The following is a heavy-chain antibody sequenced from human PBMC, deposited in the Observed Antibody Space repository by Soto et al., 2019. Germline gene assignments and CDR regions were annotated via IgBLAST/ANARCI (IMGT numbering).Heavy chain of an antibody. V-gene: IGHV5-51*01. CDR3: ARHGFYGDYSSNYFDP. J-gene: IGHJ5*02. D-gene: IGHD4-17*01. CDR2: IYPSDSTT. CDR1: GYSFTNYW. Sequence: PGESLKISCKGSGYSFTNYWIAWVRRMPGKGLEYMGIIYPSDSTTRYSPSFRGQVTISADKSISTAYLQWNSLKASDTAMYYCARHGFYGDYSSNYFDPWGQGTLVTVSS.